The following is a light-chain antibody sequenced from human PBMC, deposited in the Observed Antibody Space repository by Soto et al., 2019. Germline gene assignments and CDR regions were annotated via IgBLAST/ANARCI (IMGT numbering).Light chain of an antibody. Sequence: DIPMTQSPSTLSASIGDRVIITCRASQNIRSWLAWYQQKPGKAPRLLIYKASSLESGVPSRFSGSGSGTEFTLTISSLQPDDIATYYCQQDNSYLWTFGQGTKVEIK. CDR3: QQDNSYLWT. CDR1: QNIRSW. V-gene: IGKV1-5*03. J-gene: IGKJ1*01. CDR2: KAS.